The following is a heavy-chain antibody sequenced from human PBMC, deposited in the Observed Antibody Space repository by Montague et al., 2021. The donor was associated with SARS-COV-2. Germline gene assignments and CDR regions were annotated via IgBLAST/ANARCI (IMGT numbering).Heavy chain of an antibody. CDR1: GGSLSSYY. CDR3: ARGARQGDCYRRGYFDY. CDR2: VNHSGST. J-gene: IGHJ4*02. Sequence: SETLSLTCAVSGGSLSSYYWSWIRQPPGEGLEWIGEVNHSGSTSYNPSLKSRVTISVDTSKNQYSLKLSSATAADTAVYYCARGARQGDCYRRGYFDYWGQGTLVTVSS. V-gene: IGHV4-34*01. D-gene: IGHD2-21*01.